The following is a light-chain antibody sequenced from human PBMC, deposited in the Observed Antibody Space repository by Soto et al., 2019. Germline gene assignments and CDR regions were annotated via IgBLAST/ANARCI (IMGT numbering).Light chain of an antibody. CDR3: QQRTKWPLT. CDR1: QSVSSY. V-gene: IGKV3-11*01. J-gene: IGKJ4*01. Sequence: EIVLTQSPATLSLSPGERATLSCRASQSVSSYLAWYQQKPGQAPRLLIYDASDRATGLPARFSGSGSGTDFTPTTSTLEPDDFAVYYCQQRTKWPLTFGGGTSVEIK. CDR2: DAS.